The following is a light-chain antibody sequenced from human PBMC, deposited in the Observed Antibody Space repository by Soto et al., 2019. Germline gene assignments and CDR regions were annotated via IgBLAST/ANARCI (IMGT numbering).Light chain of an antibody. CDR3: GSITRSSTSV. Sequence: VLSQPASVSGSPGQSITISCTGTSSDVGGFEYVSWYQHQPGQAPKLIIYDVTKRPSGVSNRFSGSKSGNTASLTISGIQAEDEGDYYCGSITRSSTSVFGTGTKSPS. CDR2: DVT. V-gene: IGLV2-14*01. CDR1: SSDVGGFEY. J-gene: IGLJ1*01.